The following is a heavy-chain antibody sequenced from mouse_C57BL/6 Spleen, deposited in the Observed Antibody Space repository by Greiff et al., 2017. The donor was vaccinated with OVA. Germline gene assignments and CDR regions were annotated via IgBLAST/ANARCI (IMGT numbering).Heavy chain of an antibody. Sequence: EVQRVESGEGLVKPGGSLKLSCAASGFTFSSYAMSWVRQTPEKRLEWVAYISSGGDYISYADTVKGRFPISRDNARNTLYLQMSSLKSEDTAMYYCTRDQEANYYDYDAGYWYFDVWGTGTTVTVSS. CDR2: ISSGGDYI. CDR3: TRDQEANYYDYDAGYWYFDV. J-gene: IGHJ1*03. CDR1: GFTFSSYA. V-gene: IGHV5-9-1*02. D-gene: IGHD2-4*01.